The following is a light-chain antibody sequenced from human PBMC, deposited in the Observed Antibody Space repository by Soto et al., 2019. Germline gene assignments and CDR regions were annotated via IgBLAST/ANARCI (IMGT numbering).Light chain of an antibody. CDR1: ESVSSVY. V-gene: IGKV3-20*01. CDR3: QHYGGSFT. J-gene: IGKJ5*01. Sequence: EIVLTQSPGTMSLSPGERATLSCRASESVSSVYLAWYQHKPGQAHRLLIFGASSRATAIPDRFSGSGSGTDFLLTISRLEPEDFAVYYCQHYGGSFTFGQGTRLEIK. CDR2: GAS.